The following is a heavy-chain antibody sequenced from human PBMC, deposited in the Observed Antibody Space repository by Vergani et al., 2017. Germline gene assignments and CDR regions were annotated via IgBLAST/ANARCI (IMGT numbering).Heavy chain of an antibody. J-gene: IGHJ2*01. D-gene: IGHD5-18*01. V-gene: IGHV5-51*01. CDR3: ARRGTQREYFTL. CDR2: IYPGDSDT. Sequence: EGQLVQSGAEVKKPGASLKISCNGSGYSFSDYWIAWVRQVPGKGLEWMGIIYPGDSDTRYSPSFQGQVTISGDKSISTAYLQWSSLKASDTAIYYCARRGTQREYFTLWGRGTLVTVSS. CDR1: GYSFSDYW.